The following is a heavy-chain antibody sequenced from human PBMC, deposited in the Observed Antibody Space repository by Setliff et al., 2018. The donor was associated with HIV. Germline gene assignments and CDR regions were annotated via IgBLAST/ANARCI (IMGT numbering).Heavy chain of an antibody. J-gene: IGHJ4*02. CDR1: GYSISSGYY. V-gene: IGHV4-38-2*02. Sequence: SETLSLTCAVSGYSISSGYYWGWIRQPAGKGPEWIGRIFSSGSTNYNPSLKSRVTISVDTSKNQFSLKVSSVTAADTAVYYCAREDGPYYFDSWGQGTLVTVSS. CDR3: AREDGPYYFDS. CDR2: IFSSGST.